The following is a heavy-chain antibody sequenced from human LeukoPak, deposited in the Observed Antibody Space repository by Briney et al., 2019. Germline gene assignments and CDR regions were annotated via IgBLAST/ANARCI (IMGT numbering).Heavy chain of an antibody. J-gene: IGHJ5*02. CDR1: GFIFGDHA. CDR3: TRNWFAP. CDR2: IRSEAYGGTT. Sequence: GGSLRLSCTASGFIFGDHAMSWFRQAPGKGLEWVGFIRSEAYGGTTEYAASVKGRFTISRDDSKSIAYLQMNSLKTEDTAMHYCTRNWFAPWGQGTLVTVSS. V-gene: IGHV3-49*03.